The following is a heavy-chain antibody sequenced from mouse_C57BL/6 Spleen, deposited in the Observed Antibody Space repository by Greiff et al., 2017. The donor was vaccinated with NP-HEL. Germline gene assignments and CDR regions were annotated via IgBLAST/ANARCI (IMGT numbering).Heavy chain of an antibody. V-gene: IGHV1-54*01. CDR2: INPGSGGT. Sequence: QVQLQQSGAELVRPGTSVKVSCKASGYAFTNYLIEWVKQRPGQGLEWIGVINPGSGGTNYNEKFKGKATLTADKSSSTAYMQLSSLTSEDSAVXFCARGGWSRAMDYWGQGTSVTVSS. CDR3: ARGGWSRAMDY. J-gene: IGHJ4*01. D-gene: IGHD3-3*01. CDR1: GYAFTNYL.